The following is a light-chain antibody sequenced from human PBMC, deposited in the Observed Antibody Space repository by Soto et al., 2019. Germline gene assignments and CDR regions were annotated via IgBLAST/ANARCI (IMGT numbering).Light chain of an antibody. Sequence: IQLTQSPSSLSASVGYRVTITWRSSQGISSSLAWYQQQPGKAPKLLIYAASTLQSGVPSRFSGSGSGTDFTLTISSLQHEDFATYYCQQLKSFPLSFGGGTKVDIK. CDR1: QGISSS. V-gene: IGKV1-9*01. CDR2: AAS. CDR3: QQLKSFPLS. J-gene: IGKJ4*01.